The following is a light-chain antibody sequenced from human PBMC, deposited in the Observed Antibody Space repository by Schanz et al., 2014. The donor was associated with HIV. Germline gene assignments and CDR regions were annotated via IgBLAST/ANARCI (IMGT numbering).Light chain of an antibody. CDR2: ATY. CDR1: SSNFRSNA. CDR3: AAWDGSLNVWV. V-gene: IGLV1-44*01. J-gene: IGLJ3*02. Sequence: QSVLTQPPSASGTPGQRVTISCSGSSSNFRSNAVNWYQQLPGTGPKLLIYATYNRPSGVPDRFSGSKSGTSASLAITGLRSEDEADYYCAAWDGSLNVWVFGGGTKLTVL.